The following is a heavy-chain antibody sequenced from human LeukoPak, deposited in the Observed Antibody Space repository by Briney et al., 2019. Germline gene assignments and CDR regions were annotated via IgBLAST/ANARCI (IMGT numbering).Heavy chain of an antibody. V-gene: IGHV4-39*07. CDR2: IYYSGST. CDR3: ARGGYYDSSGYYGEGNWFDP. Sequence: PSETLSLTCTVSGGSISSSNYYWGWIRQPPGKGLEWIGGIYYSGSTYYNPSLKSRVTISVDTSKNQFSLKLSSVTAADTAVYYCARGGYYDSSGYYGEGNWFDPWGQGTLVTVSS. J-gene: IGHJ5*02. CDR1: GGSISSSNYY. D-gene: IGHD3-22*01.